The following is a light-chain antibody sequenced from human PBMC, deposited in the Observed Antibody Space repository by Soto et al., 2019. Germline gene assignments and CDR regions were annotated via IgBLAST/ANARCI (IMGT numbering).Light chain of an antibody. CDR3: AAWDDSLVGVL. V-gene: IGLV1-44*01. Sequence: QPVLTQPPSASGTPGQRVTISCSGSSSNIGSYTVNSYQQLPGTAPKLLIYSNNQRPSGVPDRFSVSKSGTSASLAISGLQSDDEADYYCAAWDDSLVGVLFGGGTQLTVL. J-gene: IGLJ2*01. CDR1: SSNIGSYT. CDR2: SNN.